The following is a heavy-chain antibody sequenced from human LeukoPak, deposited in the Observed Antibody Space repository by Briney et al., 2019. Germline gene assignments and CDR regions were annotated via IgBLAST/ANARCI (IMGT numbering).Heavy chain of an antibody. CDR1: GYTFTIYG. D-gene: IGHD3-22*01. J-gene: IGHJ4*02. V-gene: IGHV1-18*01. CDR2: ISAYNGNT. CDR3: ARQGGVSSSGYYYYYFDY. Sequence: GASVNVSCKASGYTFTIYGISWGRQAPGQGLEWVGCISAYNGNTNYAQRLQGRVTMTTDTSTSTAYMELRSLRSDDTAVYYCARQGGVSSSGYYYYYFDYWGQGTLVTVSS.